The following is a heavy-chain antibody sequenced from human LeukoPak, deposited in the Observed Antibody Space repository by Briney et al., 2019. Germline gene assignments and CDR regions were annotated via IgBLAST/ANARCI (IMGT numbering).Heavy chain of an antibody. Sequence: GGSLRLSCAASGFTFSSYAMSWVRQAPGWGLQWVSTISSSGGNTYYADSVKGRFTISRDNAKNTLYLQMNSLRAEDTAVYYCARDGWDSIAQFDYWGQGTLVTVSS. CDR1: GFTFSSYA. D-gene: IGHD1-26*01. V-gene: IGHV3-23*01. CDR3: ARDGWDSIAQFDY. J-gene: IGHJ4*02. CDR2: ISSSGGNT.